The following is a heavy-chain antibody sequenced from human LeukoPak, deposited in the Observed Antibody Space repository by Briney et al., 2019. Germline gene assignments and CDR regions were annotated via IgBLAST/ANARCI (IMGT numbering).Heavy chain of an antibody. Sequence: GGSLRLSCAASGFTFSSYAMHWVRQAPGKGLEWVAIISYDGSNKSYADSVKGRFTISRDNSKNTLYLQMNSLRTEDTAVYYCARSPGGNSEEDCFDYWGQGTLVTVSS. CDR1: GFTFSSYA. D-gene: IGHD4-23*01. CDR2: ISYDGSNK. CDR3: ARSPGGNSEEDCFDY. V-gene: IGHV3-30-3*01. J-gene: IGHJ4*02.